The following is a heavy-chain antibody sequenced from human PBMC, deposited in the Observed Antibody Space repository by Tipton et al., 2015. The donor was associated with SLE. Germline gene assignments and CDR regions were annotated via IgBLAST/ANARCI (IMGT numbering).Heavy chain of an antibody. CDR2: IYSGGTT. CDR1: GFTFNDHA. V-gene: IGHV3-23*03. J-gene: IGHJ4*02. CDR3: ARGAYCGGDCYSNFDY. Sequence: SLRLSCAVSGFTFNDHAMSWVRQAPGKGLEWVSIIYSGGTTQYLDSVKGRFIISRDKSRNTLYLQMNSLRHEDTAVYFCARGAYCGGDCYSNFDYWGQGNMVAVSS. D-gene: IGHD2-21*01.